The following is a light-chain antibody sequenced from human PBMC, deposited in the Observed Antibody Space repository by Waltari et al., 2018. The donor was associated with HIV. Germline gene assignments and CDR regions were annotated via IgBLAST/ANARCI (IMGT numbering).Light chain of an antibody. Sequence: SYELTQPPSVSVSPGQTARITCSGDALANQYPCWYRQKPGPAPVVVMFKDKEWPSGIPERFSASSSGTTVTLTISGVQAEDEADYYCQSVVGPYVFGTGTKVTVL. CDR3: QSVVGPYV. CDR1: ALANQY. CDR2: KDK. J-gene: IGLJ1*01. V-gene: IGLV3-25*03.